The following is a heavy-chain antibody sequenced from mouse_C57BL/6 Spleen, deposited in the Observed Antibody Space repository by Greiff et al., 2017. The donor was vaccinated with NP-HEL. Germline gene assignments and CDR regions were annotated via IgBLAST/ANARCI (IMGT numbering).Heavy chain of an antibody. CDR3: ASVYYGSSSYYAMDY. V-gene: IGHV5-9*01. J-gene: IGHJ4*01. CDR2: ISGGGGNT. Sequence: VQLKESGGGLVKPGGSLKLSCAASGFTFSSYTMSWVRQTPEKRLEWVATISGGGGNTYYPDSVKGRFTISRDNAKNTLYLQMSSLRSEDTALYYCASVYYGSSSYYAMDYWGQGTSVTVSS. CDR1: GFTFSSYT. D-gene: IGHD1-1*01.